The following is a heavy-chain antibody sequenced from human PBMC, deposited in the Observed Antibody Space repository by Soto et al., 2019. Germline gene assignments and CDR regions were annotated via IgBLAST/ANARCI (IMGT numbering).Heavy chain of an antibody. CDR1: GGYISSSIFH. Sequence: QLQLHESGPGLVKPSETLSLTCTVSGGYISSSIFHWGWSRQPPGKGLEWIGSIYYSGNTYYSPSLKSRVTMSVDTSKNQFSLKLSSVTAADTAVYYCARRERAAGTDWWFDPWGQGTLVTVSS. J-gene: IGHJ5*02. D-gene: IGHD6-13*01. V-gene: IGHV4-39*01. CDR3: ARRERAAGTDWWFDP. CDR2: IYYSGNT.